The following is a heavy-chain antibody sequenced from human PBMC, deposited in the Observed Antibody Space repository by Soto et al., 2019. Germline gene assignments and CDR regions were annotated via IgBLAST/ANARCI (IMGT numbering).Heavy chain of an antibody. CDR1: VGTFSSYT. CDR3: ASDYGDYVDAFDI. Sequence: GASVKVSCKASVGTFSSYTISWVRQAPGQGLEWMGRIIPILGIANYAQKFQGRVTITADKSTSTAYMELSSLRSEDTAVYYCASDYGDYVDAFDIWGQGTMVTVSS. V-gene: IGHV1-69*02. J-gene: IGHJ3*02. D-gene: IGHD4-17*01. CDR2: IIPILGIA.